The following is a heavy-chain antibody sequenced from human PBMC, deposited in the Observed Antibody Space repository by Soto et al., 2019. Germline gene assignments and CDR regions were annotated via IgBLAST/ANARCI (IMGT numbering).Heavy chain of an antibody. V-gene: IGHV4-39*01. CDR2: IYYSGST. D-gene: IGHD3-10*01. J-gene: IGHJ5*02. CDR1: CGAISSSSYY. Sequence: PSETLSLTCTVSCGAISSSSYYWGLIRQPLGKGLEWIGSIYYSGSTYYNPSLKSRVTISVDTSKNQFSLKLSSVTAADTAVYYCASPSMVRGAFNWFDPWGQGTLVTVSS. CDR3: ASPSMVRGAFNWFDP.